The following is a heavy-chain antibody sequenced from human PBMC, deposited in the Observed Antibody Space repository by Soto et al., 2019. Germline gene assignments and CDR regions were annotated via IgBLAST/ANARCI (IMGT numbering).Heavy chain of an antibody. V-gene: IGHV3-23*01. Sequence: GGSLRLSCAASGFTFSSYAMSWVRQAPGKGLEWVSAISGSGGSTYYADSVKGRFTISRDNSKNTLYLQMNSLRAEDTAVYYCAKDVRIVVVPELDPWGQGTLVTVSS. CDR3: AKDVRIVVVPELDP. CDR2: ISGSGGST. J-gene: IGHJ5*02. CDR1: GFTFSSYA. D-gene: IGHD2-2*01.